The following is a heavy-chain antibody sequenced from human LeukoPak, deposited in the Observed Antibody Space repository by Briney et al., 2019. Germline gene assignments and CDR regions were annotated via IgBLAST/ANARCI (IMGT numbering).Heavy chain of an antibody. CDR3: TTDRSYYDSSGYPYYFDY. J-gene: IGHJ4*02. V-gene: IGHV3-15*01. CDR2: IKSKTDGGTT. Sequence: GGSLRLSCAASGFTFSNAWMSWVRQAPGKGLEWVGRIKSKTDGGTTDYAAPVKGRFIISRDDSKNTLYLQMNSLKTEDTAVYYCTTDRSYYDSSGYPYYFDYWGQGTLVTVSS. D-gene: IGHD3-22*01. CDR1: GFTFSNAW.